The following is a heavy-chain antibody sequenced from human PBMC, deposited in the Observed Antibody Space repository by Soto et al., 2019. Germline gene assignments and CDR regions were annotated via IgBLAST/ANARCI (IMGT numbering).Heavy chain of an antibody. CDR2: ITPMSGTT. CDR1: GETFRRDV. Sequence: ASVKVSCKAPGETFRRDVISWVRQAPGQGLEWLGGITPMSGTTDYAQKFQGRVTISADKSTGTAYFELSSLTFDDTGVYYCARGVSMAGRPGFFHHWGQGSLVTVSS. D-gene: IGHD6-6*01. CDR3: ARGVSMAGRPGFFHH. J-gene: IGHJ1*01. V-gene: IGHV1-69*06.